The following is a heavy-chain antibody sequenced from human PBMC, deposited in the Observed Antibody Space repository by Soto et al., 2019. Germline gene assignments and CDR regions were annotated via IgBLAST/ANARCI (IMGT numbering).Heavy chain of an antibody. CDR3: ARDTPPYDFLSGYYWGPYYYYGMDV. CDR2: ISGSGGST. CDR1: GFTFSSYA. J-gene: IGHJ6*02. V-gene: IGHV3-23*01. Sequence: GGSLRLSCAASGFTFSSYAMSWVRQAPGKGLEWVSAISGSGGSTYYADSVKGRFTISRDNSKNTLYLQMNSLRAEDTAVYYCARDTPPYDFLSGYYWGPYYYYGMDVWGQGTTVTVSS. D-gene: IGHD3-3*01.